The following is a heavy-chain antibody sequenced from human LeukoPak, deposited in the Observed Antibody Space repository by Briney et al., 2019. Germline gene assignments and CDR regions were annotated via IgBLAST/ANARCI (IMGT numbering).Heavy chain of an antibody. CDR3: ARARTYYYDSSGYRPGARSPDY. CDR2: ISYDGRNK. Sequence: GGSLRLSCAASGFTFSSYAMHWVRQAPGKGLEWVAVISYDGRNKYYADSAKGRFTISRDNSKNTLYLQMNSLRAEDTAVYYCARARTYYYDSSGYRPGARSPDYLGEGTMVSVCS. J-gene: IGHJ4*02. V-gene: IGHV3-30*04. D-gene: IGHD3-22*01. CDR1: GFTFSSYA.